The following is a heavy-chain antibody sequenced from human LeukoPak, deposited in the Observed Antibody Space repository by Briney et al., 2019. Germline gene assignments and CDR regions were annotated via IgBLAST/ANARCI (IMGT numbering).Heavy chain of an antibody. CDR3: ARVYSNYASLYFDY. V-gene: IGHV4-4*07. CDR2: IYTSGST. CDR1: GGSISSYY. D-gene: IGHD4-11*01. Sequence: PSETLSLTCTVSGGSISSYYWSWIRQPAGKGLEWIGRIYTSGSTNYNPSLKSRVTMSVDTSKNQFSLKLSSVTAADTAVYYCARVYSNYASLYFDYWGQGTLVTVSS. J-gene: IGHJ4*02.